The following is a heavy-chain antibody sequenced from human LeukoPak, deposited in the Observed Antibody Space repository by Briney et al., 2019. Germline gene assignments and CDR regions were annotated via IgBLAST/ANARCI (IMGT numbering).Heavy chain of an antibody. V-gene: IGHV3-21*01. Sequence: PGRSLRLSCAASGFTFSSYSMNWVRQAPGKGLEWVSSISSSSSYIYYADSVKGRFTISRDNAKNSLYLQMNSLRAEDTAVYYCARDINYDYYGSGSYPSPGYWGQGTLVTVSS. CDR3: ARDINYDYYGSGSYPSPGY. CDR2: ISSSSSYI. CDR1: GFTFSSYS. J-gene: IGHJ4*02. D-gene: IGHD3-10*01.